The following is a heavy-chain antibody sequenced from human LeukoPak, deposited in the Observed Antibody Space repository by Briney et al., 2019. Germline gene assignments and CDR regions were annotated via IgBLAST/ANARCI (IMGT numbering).Heavy chain of an antibody. J-gene: IGHJ4*02. Sequence: GGSLKISCKGSGYRFTSYWIGGVRRLPGKGLEWMGIIYPGDSDTRYSPSFQGQVTISADKSISTAYLQWSSLKASDTAMYYCANPRGYIYGIDYWGQGTLVTVSS. CDR2: IYPGDSDT. V-gene: IGHV5-51*01. CDR1: GYRFTSYW. D-gene: IGHD5-18*01. CDR3: ANPRGYIYGIDY.